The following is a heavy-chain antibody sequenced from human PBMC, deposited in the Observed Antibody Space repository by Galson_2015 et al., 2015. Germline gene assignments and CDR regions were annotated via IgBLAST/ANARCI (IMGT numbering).Heavy chain of an antibody. CDR2: INPSGGST. V-gene: IGHV1-46*01. J-gene: IGHJ5*02. CDR3: ARGPIVGARGWFDP. CDR1: GYTFTNYY. D-gene: IGHD1-26*01. Sequence: SVKVSCKASGYTFTNYYIHWVRQAPGQGLEWMGIINPSGGSTSYAQKFQGRVTMTRDTSTSTVSMELSSLRSEDMAVYYCARGPIVGARGWFDPWGQGTLVTVSS.